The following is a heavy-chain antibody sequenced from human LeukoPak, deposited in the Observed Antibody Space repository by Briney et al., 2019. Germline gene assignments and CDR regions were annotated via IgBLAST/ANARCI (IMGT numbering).Heavy chain of an antibody. J-gene: IGHJ4*02. CDR1: GLTFSSHW. D-gene: IGHD4-11*01. Sequence: GGSLRLSCAASGLTFSSHWMHWVRQAPGKGLVWVSGISGSGGSTYYADSVKGRFTISRDNSKNTLYLQMNSLRAEDTAVYYCAKDGHRFWTTVTHSDYWGQGTLVTVSS. CDR2: ISGSGGST. V-gene: IGHV3-23*01. CDR3: AKDGHRFWTTVTHSDY.